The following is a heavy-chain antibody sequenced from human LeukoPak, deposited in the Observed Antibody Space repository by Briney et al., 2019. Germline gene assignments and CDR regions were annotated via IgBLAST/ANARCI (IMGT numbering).Heavy chain of an antibody. J-gene: IGHJ4*02. CDR1: GGSVSSGSYY. CDR3: ARGRSSGYYPDY. CDR2: IYNNGST. D-gene: IGHD3-22*01. Sequence: PSETLSLTCTVSGGSVSSGSYYWSWIRQPPGKGLEWIGYIYNNGSTNYNPSLKSRVTISADTSKNQFSLKLSSVTAADTAVYYCARGRSSGYYPDYWGQGTLVTVSS. V-gene: IGHV4-61*01.